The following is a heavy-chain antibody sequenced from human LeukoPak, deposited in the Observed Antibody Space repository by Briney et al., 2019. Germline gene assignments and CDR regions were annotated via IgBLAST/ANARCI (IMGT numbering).Heavy chain of an antibody. D-gene: IGHD3-10*01. Sequence: GRSLRLSCAASGFTFSSYAMHWVRQAPGKGLEWVAVISYDGSNKYYADSVKGRFTISRDNSKNTLYLQMNSLRAEDTAVYYCARDFYGSGSYRSLTHALDYWGQGTLVTVSS. CDR2: ISYDGSNK. V-gene: IGHV3-30-3*01. J-gene: IGHJ4*02. CDR1: GFTFSSYA. CDR3: ARDFYGSGSYRSLTHALDY.